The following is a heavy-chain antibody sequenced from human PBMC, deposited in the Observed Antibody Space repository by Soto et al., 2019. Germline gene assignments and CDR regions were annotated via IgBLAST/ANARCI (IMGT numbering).Heavy chain of an antibody. D-gene: IGHD6-6*01. V-gene: IGHV4-34*01. CDR1: GGSFSGYY. CDR2: INHSGST. Sequence: SETLALTCAVYGGSFSGYYWSWIRQPPGKGLEWIGEINHSGSTNYNPSLKSRVTISVDTSKNQFSLKLSSVTAADTAVYYCARGFIAARRMPFDYWGQGTLVTVSS. J-gene: IGHJ4*02. CDR3: ARGFIAARRMPFDY.